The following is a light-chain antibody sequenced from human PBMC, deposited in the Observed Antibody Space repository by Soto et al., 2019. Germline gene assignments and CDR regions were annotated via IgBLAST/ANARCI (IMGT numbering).Light chain of an antibody. J-gene: IGLJ3*02. Sequence: QSVLTQPPSASGTPGPRVTISFSGGSSNIGRDYVYWFQQLPGTAPKLVIYTNNQRPSGVPDRFSGSKSCTSAYLASSGLRSEGEADYCCAAWDDSLSAWVCGGGTKRTVL. V-gene: IGLV1-47*02. CDR2: TNN. CDR1: SSNIGRDY. CDR3: AAWDDSLSAWV.